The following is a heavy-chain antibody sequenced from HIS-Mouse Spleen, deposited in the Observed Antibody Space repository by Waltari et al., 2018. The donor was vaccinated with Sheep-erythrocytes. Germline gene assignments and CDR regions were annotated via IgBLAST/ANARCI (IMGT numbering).Heavy chain of an antibody. J-gene: IGHJ4*02. CDR1: GFTFSSYS. CDR2: ISSSSRYI. V-gene: IGHV3-21*01. CDR3: ARVASGATFDY. D-gene: IGHD1-26*01. Sequence: EVQLVESGGGLVKPGGSLRLSCAASGFTFSSYSMNWFRQAPGKGLEWVASISSSSRYIYYADSVKGRFTISRDNAKNSLYLQMNSLRAEETAVYYCARVASGATFDYWGQGTLVTVSS.